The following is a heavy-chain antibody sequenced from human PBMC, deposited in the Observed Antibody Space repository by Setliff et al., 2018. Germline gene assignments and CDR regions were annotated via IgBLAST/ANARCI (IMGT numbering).Heavy chain of an antibody. CDR3: AREVSTGENSGCDI. D-gene: IGHD3-9*01. J-gene: IGHJ3*02. Sequence: ASVKVSCKASGYTFTNYYIHWVRQTPGQGLEWMGIINPSGGRLSYAEKFQDRVTMTRDTSTNTVYMDLSSLRDDDTAVYYCAREVSTGENSGCDIWGQGTVVTV. CDR2: INPSGGRL. CDR1: GYTFTNYY. V-gene: IGHV1-46*01.